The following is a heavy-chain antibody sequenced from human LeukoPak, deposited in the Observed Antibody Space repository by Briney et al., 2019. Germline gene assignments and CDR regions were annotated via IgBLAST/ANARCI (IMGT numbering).Heavy chain of an antibody. Sequence: GRSLRLSCAASGFTFSSYGMHWVRQAPGKGLEWVAFIRYDGSNKYYADSVKGRFTISRDNSKNTLYLQMNSLRAEDTAVYYCARLREIPVFGVVTKSTSYFDYWGQGTLVTVSS. CDR3: ARLREIPVFGVVTKSTSYFDY. V-gene: IGHV3-30*02. CDR1: GFTFSSYG. CDR2: IRYDGSNK. J-gene: IGHJ4*02. D-gene: IGHD3-3*01.